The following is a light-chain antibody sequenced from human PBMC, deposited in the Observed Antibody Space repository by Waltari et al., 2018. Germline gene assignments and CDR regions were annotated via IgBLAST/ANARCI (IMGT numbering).Light chain of an antibody. CDR2: RAS. CDR3: LQFYTYAYT. Sequence: DIQMTQSPSTQSASIGETVTITCRASQEIGVSLAWYQQKPGNAPKILISRASHLEEGVPSRFSGSGSGMDFALTITRLQPDDSATYHCLQFYTYAYTFGRGTRLEIK. CDR1: QEIGVS. V-gene: IGKV1-5*03. J-gene: IGKJ2*01.